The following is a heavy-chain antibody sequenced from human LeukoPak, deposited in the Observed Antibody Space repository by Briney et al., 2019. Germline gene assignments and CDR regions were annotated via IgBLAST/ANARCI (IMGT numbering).Heavy chain of an antibody. V-gene: IGHV3-30*02. CDR1: GFIFSNYA. D-gene: IGHD3-10*01. CDR3: ARGGQAGTGDL. J-gene: IGHJ5*02. CDR2: IRYDGGNT. Sequence: GGSLRLSCAASGFIFSNYAMQWVRQAPGMGLEWVAFIRYDGGNTYYADSVKGRFTISRDNSKNTMYLQMNSLNAEDTAVYYCARGGQAGTGDLWGQGTLVTVSS.